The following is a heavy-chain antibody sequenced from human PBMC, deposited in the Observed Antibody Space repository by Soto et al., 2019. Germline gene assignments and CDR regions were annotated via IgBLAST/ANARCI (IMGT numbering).Heavy chain of an antibody. V-gene: IGHV1-8*01. CDR3: VRGSSRPWAFDL. J-gene: IGHJ2*01. D-gene: IGHD6-6*01. CDR2: MNFNAGNA. CDR1: GNIFSNSD. Sequence: QEQLVQSGAEVKKPGASVKVSCKASGNIFSNSDINWVRQATGQGLEWMGWMNFNAGNAYRAQNFQGRLTMTRDTSIGTAYMEMNSLQSEDKAVYYCVRGSSRPWAFDLWGRGALVSVSS.